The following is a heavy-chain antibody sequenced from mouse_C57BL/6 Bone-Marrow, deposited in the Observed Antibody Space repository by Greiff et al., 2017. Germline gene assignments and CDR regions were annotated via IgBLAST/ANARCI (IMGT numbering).Heavy chain of an antibody. CDR3: ARSFYYGSLVAY. V-gene: IGHV1-39*01. D-gene: IGHD1-1*01. J-gene: IGHJ3*01. CDR2: INPNYGTT. Sequence: EVQLQQPGPELVKPGASVKISCKASGYSFTDYNMNWVKQSNGKSLEWIGVINPNYGTTSYNQKFKGKATLTVDKSSSTAYMQLNSLTSEDSAVXYCARSFYYGSLVAYWGQGTLVTVSA. CDR1: GYSFTDYN.